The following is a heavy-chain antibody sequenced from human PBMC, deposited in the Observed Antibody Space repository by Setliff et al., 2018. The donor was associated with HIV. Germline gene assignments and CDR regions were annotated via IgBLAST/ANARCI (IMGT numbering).Heavy chain of an antibody. CDR2: ITTYNGGT. Sequence: GASVKVSCKASGYSFTSYGLSWVRRAPGQGLEWMGSITTYNGGTNYAQKFQGRVTMTTDTSTSTAYMELRSLRSDDTAVYYCTRGGYSGAFLDAFDIWGQGTMVTVSS. V-gene: IGHV1-18*01. D-gene: IGHD1-26*01. J-gene: IGHJ3*02. CDR1: GYSFTSYG. CDR3: TRGGYSGAFLDAFDI.